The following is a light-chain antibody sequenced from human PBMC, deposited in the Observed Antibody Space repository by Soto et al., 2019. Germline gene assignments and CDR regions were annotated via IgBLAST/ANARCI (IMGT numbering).Light chain of an antibody. J-gene: IGKJ1*01. CDR1: QSLNNW. CDR3: QQDNSNPWT. Sequence: DIQMTQSPSTLSASVGDRVTITCRASQSLNNWLAWVQQKPGKAPKVLIYKVSNLESGVPSRFSGSGSGTEFTLTISSLQPDDFATYYCQQDNSNPWTFGQGTKVEIK. CDR2: KVS. V-gene: IGKV1-5*03.